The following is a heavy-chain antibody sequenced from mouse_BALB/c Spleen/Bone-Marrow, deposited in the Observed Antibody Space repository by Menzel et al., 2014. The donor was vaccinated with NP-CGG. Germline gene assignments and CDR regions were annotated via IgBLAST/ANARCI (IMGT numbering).Heavy chain of an antibody. CDR3: AREGNYYGSIAMDY. J-gene: IGHJ4*01. Sequence: QVQLKESGAELVKPGASVKLSCKASGYTFTSYWMHWVKQRPGQGLEWIGEINPSNGRTNYNEKFKSKATLTVDKFSSTAYMQLSSLTSEDSAVYYCAREGNYYGSIAMDYWGQGTSVTVSS. V-gene: IGHV1S81*02. CDR2: INPSNGRT. D-gene: IGHD1-1*01. CDR1: GYTFTSYW.